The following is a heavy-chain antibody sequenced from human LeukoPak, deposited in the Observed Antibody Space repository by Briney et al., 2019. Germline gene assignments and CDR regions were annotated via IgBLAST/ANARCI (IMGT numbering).Heavy chain of an antibody. CDR2: IFYSGRT. V-gene: IGHV4-59*08. D-gene: IGHD2-8*01. J-gene: IGHJ5*02. CDR3: ARFYCTNGVCLIGFDP. CDR1: GGSISSYY. Sequence: PSETLSLTCTVSGGSISSYYWSWMRQPPGKGLEWIGYIFYSGRTNYNPSLKSRLTISVDTSKNQFFLKLSSVTAADTAVYYCARFYCTNGVCLIGFDPWGQGTLVTVSS.